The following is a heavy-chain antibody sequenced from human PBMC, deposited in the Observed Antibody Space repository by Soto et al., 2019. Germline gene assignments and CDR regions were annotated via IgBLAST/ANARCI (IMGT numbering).Heavy chain of an antibody. CDR3: AKIGQGVHDGNGFDP. D-gene: IGHD3-10*01. J-gene: IGHJ5*02. V-gene: IGHV3-30-3*02. CDR2: ISYNGRNI. Sequence: QVQLVESGGGVVQPGTSLRLACTASGFRLNGYAMNWVRQAPGKGLEWVALISYNGRNIFYADSVKGRFTISRDTYKNTVQLQMNSLRPDETAIKYWAKIGQGVHDGNGFDPWGQGTLVTVSS. CDR1: GFRLNGYA.